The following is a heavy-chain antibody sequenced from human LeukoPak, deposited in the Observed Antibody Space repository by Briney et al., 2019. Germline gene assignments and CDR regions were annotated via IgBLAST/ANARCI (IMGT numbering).Heavy chain of an antibody. Sequence: SETLSLTCTVSGGSISSYYWSWIRQPPGKGLEWIGYIYYSGSTNYNPSLKSRVTISVDTSKNQFSLKLSSVTAADTAVYYCAGAGENFQRWGQGTLVTVSS. CDR3: AGAGENFQR. J-gene: IGHJ1*01. D-gene: IGHD6-13*01. CDR2: IYYSGST. V-gene: IGHV4-59*08. CDR1: GGSISSYY.